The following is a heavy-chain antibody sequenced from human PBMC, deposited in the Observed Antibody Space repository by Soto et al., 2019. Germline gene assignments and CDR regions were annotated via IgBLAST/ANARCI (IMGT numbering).Heavy chain of an antibody. CDR2: IDHSGST. Sequence: PSETLSLTCAVYGGSFSGYYWSWIRQPPGKGLEWIGEIDHSGSTNYNPSLKSRVTISVDTSKNQFSLKLSSVTAADTAVYYCARSRGNYDFWINPPYGMDVWGQGTTVTVSS. CDR3: ARSRGNYDFWINPPYGMDV. CDR1: GGSFSGYY. J-gene: IGHJ6*02. D-gene: IGHD3-3*01. V-gene: IGHV4-34*01.